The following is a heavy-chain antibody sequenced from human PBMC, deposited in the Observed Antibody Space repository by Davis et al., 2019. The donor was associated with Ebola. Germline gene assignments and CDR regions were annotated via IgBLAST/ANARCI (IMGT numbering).Heavy chain of an antibody. CDR2: INPNSGGT. D-gene: IGHD6-6*01. J-gene: IGHJ6*03. Sequence: ASVKVSCKASGYTFTGYYMHWVRQAPGQGLEWMGWINPNSGGTNYAQKFQGRVTMTRDTSISTAYMELSRLRSDDTAVYYCARDLISGAARPSYMDVWGKGTTVTVSS. CDR1: GYTFTGYY. CDR3: ARDLISGAARPSYMDV. V-gene: IGHV1-2*02.